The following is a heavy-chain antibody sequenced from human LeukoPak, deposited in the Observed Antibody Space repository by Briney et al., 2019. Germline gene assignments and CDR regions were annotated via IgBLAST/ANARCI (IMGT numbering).Heavy chain of an antibody. Sequence: GGSLRLSCAASGFTFSSYAMHWVRQAPGKGLEWVAVISYDGSNKYYADSVKGRFTISRDNAKNSLFLQMNGLRAEDTAVYYCARDGGSSPGNYYYYMDVWGQGSTVTVSS. D-gene: IGHD6-6*01. J-gene: IGHJ6*03. CDR1: GFTFSSYA. CDR3: ARDGGSSPGNYYYYMDV. V-gene: IGHV3-30-3*01. CDR2: ISYDGSNK.